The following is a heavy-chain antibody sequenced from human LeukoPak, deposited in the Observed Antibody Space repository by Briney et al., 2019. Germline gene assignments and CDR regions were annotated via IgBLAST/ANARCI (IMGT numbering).Heavy chain of an antibody. J-gene: IGHJ4*02. CDR2: IGTAGDT. Sequence: GGSLRLSCAASGFTSSSYDMHWVRQATGKGLEWVSAIGTAGDTYYPGSVKGRFTISRENAKNSLYLQMNSLRAGDTAVYYCGRSNSGSYGIDYWGQGTLVTVSS. CDR3: GRSNSGSYGIDY. CDR1: GFTSSSYD. D-gene: IGHD1-26*01. V-gene: IGHV3-13*01.